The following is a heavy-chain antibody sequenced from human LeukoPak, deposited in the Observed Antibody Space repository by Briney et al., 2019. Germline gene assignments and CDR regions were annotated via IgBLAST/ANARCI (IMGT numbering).Heavy chain of an antibody. D-gene: IGHD3-22*01. CDR1: GFTFSSYA. V-gene: IGHV3-21*01. Sequence: GGSLRLSCAASGFTFSSYAMSWVRQAPGKGLEWVSSITSSGTYIYYADSVKGRFTISRDNAKNSLYLQMNSLGAEDTAVYYCARESRPIVVVNPLDHWGQGTLVTVSS. CDR2: ITSSGTYI. CDR3: ARESRPIVVVNPLDH. J-gene: IGHJ4*02.